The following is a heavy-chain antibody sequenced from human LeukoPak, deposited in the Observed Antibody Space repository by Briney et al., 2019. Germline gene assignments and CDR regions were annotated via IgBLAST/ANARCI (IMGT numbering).Heavy chain of an antibody. Sequence: GGSLRLSCAASGFTFSSYSMNWVRQAPGKGLEWVSSISSSSSYIYYADSVKGRFTISRDNAKNSLYLQMNSLRAEDTAVYYCAREGMTVTTFDYWGQGTLVTVPS. CDR3: AREGMTVTTFDY. CDR1: GFTFSSYS. V-gene: IGHV3-21*01. J-gene: IGHJ4*02. D-gene: IGHD4-17*01. CDR2: ISSSSSYI.